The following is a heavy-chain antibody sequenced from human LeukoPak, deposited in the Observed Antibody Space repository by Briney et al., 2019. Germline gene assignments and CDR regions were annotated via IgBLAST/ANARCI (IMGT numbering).Heavy chain of an antibody. J-gene: IGHJ4*02. Sequence: GGSLRLSCAASGFTVSSNYMSWVRQAPGKGLEWVSVIYSGGSTYYADSVKGRFTISRDNSKNTLYLQMNSLRAEDTAVYYCARTWLAVAGPPDNWGQGTLVTVSS. CDR2: IYSGGST. CDR3: ARTWLAVAGPPDN. V-gene: IGHV3-53*01. CDR1: GFTVSSNY. D-gene: IGHD6-19*01.